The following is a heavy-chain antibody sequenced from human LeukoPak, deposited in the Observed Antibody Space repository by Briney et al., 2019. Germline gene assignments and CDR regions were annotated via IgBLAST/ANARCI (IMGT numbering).Heavy chain of an antibody. CDR1: GYIFTVYY. Sequence: ASVRVSCKASGYIFTVYYIHWVRQAPGQGLEWMGFINPQSGYTSYLQKFQGRVTMTTDTSISTAYTELSSLGSDDTAFYYCSRDLTNPRDFNYWGQGTLVIVSS. CDR3: SRDLTNPRDFNY. V-gene: IGHV1-2*02. D-gene: IGHD4/OR15-4a*01. CDR2: INPQSGYT. J-gene: IGHJ4*02.